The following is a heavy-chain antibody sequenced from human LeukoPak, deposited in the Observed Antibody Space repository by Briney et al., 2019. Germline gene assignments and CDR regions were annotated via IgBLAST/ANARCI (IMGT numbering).Heavy chain of an antibody. J-gene: IGHJ1*01. CDR2: IYTSGST. CDR3: ASWGPADFGGNPYFQH. CDR1: GGSISSYY. D-gene: IGHD4-23*01. Sequence: SETLSLTCTVSGGSISSYYWSWIRQPAGKGLEWIGRIYTSGSTNYNPSLKSRVTVSVDTSKNQFSLKLSSVTAADTAVYYCASWGPADFGGNPYFQHWGQGTLVTVSS. V-gene: IGHV4-4*07.